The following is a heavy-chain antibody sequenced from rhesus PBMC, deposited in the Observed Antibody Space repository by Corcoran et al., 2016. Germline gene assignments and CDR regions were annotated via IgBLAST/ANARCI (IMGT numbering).Heavy chain of an antibody. J-gene: IGHJ4*01. CDR1: GFSLSTSGMG. V-gene: IGHV2-1*01. D-gene: IGHD1-32*01. CDR3: ARKEFPYYFDY. CDR2: IYWNDDK. Sequence: QVTLKESGPALVKPTQTLTLTCTFSGFSLSTSGMGVGWIRQPSRKTLEWLAHIYWNDDKYYSTSLKSRLTISKDTSKNKVVLTMTNMDPVDTATYYCARKEFPYYFDYWGQGVLVTVSS.